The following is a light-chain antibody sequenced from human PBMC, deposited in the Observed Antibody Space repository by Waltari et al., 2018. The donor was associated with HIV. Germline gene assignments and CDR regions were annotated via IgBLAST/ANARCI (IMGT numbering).Light chain of an antibody. CDR1: QSVTTW. J-gene: IGKJ2*01. CDR2: RPS. CDR3: QQYDSHPYT. V-gene: IGKV1-5*03. Sequence: DIQMAQSPSTLSASVGGRVTITCRDSQSVTTWVAWLQQKPGRSPKPLIYRPSVLEPGVPSRFRGSGSGTDFTLTISRLQPDDFATYYCQQYDSHPYTFGQGT.